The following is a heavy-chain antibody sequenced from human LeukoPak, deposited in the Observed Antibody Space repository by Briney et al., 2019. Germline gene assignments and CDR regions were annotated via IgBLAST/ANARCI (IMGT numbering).Heavy chain of an antibody. J-gene: IGHJ4*02. CDR2: IAWNSGNT. D-gene: IGHD3-10*01. Sequence: GGSLRLSCAASGFTFDNYAMHWVRQAPGKGLEWVSGIAWNSGNTGFADSVKGRFTISRDNAENSLSLQMNSLTPEDTALYFCAKDMNSYGSGSSYNPWGPFDSWGQGTLVTVSS. CDR3: AKDMNSYGSGSSYNPWGPFDS. CDR1: GFTFDNYA. V-gene: IGHV3-9*01.